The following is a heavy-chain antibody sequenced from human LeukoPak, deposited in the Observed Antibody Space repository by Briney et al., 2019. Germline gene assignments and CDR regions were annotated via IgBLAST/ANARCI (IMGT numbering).Heavy chain of an antibody. J-gene: IGHJ4*02. D-gene: IGHD3-16*02. Sequence: GGSLRLSCAASGFTFSSYWMSWVRQAPGKGLEWVANIKQDGSEKYYVDSVKGRFTISRDNAKNSLYLQMNSLRAEDTAVYYCARDWGYDYVWGSYRYGVDYWGQGTLVTVSS. V-gene: IGHV3-7*03. CDR3: ARDWGYDYVWGSYRYGVDY. CDR1: GFTFSSYW. CDR2: IKQDGSEK.